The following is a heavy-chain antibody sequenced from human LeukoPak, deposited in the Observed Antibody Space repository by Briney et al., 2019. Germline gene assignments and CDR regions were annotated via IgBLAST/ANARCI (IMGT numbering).Heavy chain of an antibody. D-gene: IGHD3/OR15-3a*01. V-gene: IGHV1-2*02. J-gene: IGHJ4*02. Sequence: ASVKVSCKTSGFTFTGYYSHWMRQAPGQGLEWMGSIDANSGGTEYAQKFQGRVTMTRDTSLSTAYMEVTSLTSDDTAVYYCARDLFWTGYYYFDFWGQGTLVTVSS. CDR1: GFTFTGYY. CDR2: IDANSGGT. CDR3: ARDLFWTGYYYFDF.